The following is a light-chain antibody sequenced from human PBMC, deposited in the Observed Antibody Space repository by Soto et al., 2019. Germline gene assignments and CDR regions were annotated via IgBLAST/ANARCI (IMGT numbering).Light chain of an antibody. Sequence: QSALTQPASVSGSPGQSITISCTGTSSDVGGYNYVSWYQQHPGKAPKLMIYDVSNRPSGVSNRFSGSKSGNTASLTISGLPAEDAADYYCSSYTSSSTLMVFGGGTKVTVL. CDR3: SSYTSSSTLMV. CDR1: SSDVGGYNY. V-gene: IGLV2-14*01. CDR2: DVS. J-gene: IGLJ2*01.